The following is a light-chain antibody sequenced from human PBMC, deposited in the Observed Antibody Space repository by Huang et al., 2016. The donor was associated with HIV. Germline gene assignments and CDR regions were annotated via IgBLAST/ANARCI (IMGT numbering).Light chain of an antibody. Sequence: DIQMTQSPSSLSASVGDRVTITCRANQSISHYLNWYQQKPGKAPKLLIYAAFILQSGVPSRFSGSGSGTDFTLTISSLQPEDVATYSGQQTYSTPLTFGGGTKVEIK. CDR3: QQTYSTPLT. J-gene: IGKJ4*01. CDR1: QSISHY. CDR2: AAF. V-gene: IGKV1-39*01.